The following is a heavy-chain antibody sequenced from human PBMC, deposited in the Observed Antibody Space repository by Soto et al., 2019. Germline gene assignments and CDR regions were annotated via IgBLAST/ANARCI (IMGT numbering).Heavy chain of an antibody. CDR1: GGNFRSQS. D-gene: IGHD6-13*01. Sequence: QVQLVQSGAEVKKPGSSVKVSCKASGGNFRSQSISISWVRQAPGQGLEWMGRIIPVLGVANYAQKFQGRXTITADKSTXTXRXEXRSLRSEDTATYYCARDRDVAAPGPVEPNYYYGMDVWGQGTTVTVSS. CDR3: ARDRDVAAPGPVEPNYYYGMDV. J-gene: IGHJ6*02. CDR2: IIPVLGVA. V-gene: IGHV1-69*08.